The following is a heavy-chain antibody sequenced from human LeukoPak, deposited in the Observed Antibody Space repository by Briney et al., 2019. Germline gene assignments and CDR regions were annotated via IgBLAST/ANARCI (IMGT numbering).Heavy chain of an antibody. CDR2: ISGSGGST. D-gene: IGHD6-19*01. Sequence: PGGSLRLSCAASGFTFSSYGMSWVRQAPGKGLEWVSAISGSGGSTYYADSVKGRFTISRDNSKNTLYLQMNSLRAEDTAVYYCAKTQWLGHYYMDVWGKGTTVTISS. J-gene: IGHJ6*03. CDR1: GFTFSSYG. V-gene: IGHV3-23*01. CDR3: AKTQWLGHYYMDV.